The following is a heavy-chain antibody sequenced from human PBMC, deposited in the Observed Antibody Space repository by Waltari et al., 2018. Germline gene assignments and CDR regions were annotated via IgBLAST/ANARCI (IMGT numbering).Heavy chain of an antibody. CDR1: GGTFSSYA. Sequence: QVQLVQSGAEVKKPGSSVKVSCKASGGTFSSYAITWVGQAPGQGLEWMGGIIPIFGTANYAQKFQGRVTITADESTSTAYMELSSLRSEDTAVYYCASLTYYDYIWGSYRPDYWGQGTLVTVSS. J-gene: IGHJ4*02. V-gene: IGHV1-69*01. D-gene: IGHD3-16*02. CDR3: ASLTYYDYIWGSYRPDY. CDR2: IIPIFGTA.